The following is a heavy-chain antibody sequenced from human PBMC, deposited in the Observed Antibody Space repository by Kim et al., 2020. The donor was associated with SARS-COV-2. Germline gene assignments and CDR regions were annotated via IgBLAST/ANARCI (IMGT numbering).Heavy chain of an antibody. CDR2: INLDGSES. CDR3: ARNIPGSGWSSFDY. D-gene: IGHD6-19*01. CDR1: RLTFNIYW. J-gene: IGHJ4*02. Sequence: GGSLRLSCAASRLTFNIYWMAWVRQAPGKGLEWVANINLDGSESYYVDSVRGRFTISRDDAKKSLYLQMNTLRADDTAVYYCARNIPGSGWSSFDYWGQGTLVTVSS. V-gene: IGHV3-7*01.